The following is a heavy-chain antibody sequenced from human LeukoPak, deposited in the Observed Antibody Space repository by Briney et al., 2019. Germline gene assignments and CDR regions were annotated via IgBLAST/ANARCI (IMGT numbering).Heavy chain of an antibody. CDR1: GGSISNSGYY. Sequence: SETLSLTRTVPGGSISNSGYYWGWFRQPPGKGLEWIGSIYYSGSTYYNPSLKSRVTISLDASKKQISLNLSSVTAADTAVYYCARELIAAPVLGAFDIWGPGTMVTVSS. V-gene: IGHV4-39*07. CDR2: IYYSGST. D-gene: IGHD6-6*01. CDR3: ARELIAAPVLGAFDI. J-gene: IGHJ3*02.